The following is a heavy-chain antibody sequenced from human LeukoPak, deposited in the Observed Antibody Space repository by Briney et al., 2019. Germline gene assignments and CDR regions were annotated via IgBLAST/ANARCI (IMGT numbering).Heavy chain of an antibody. D-gene: IGHD6-19*01. Sequence: SETQSLTCAVYGGSFSGYYWSWIRQPPGKGLEWIGEINHSGSTNYNPSLKSRVTISVDTSKNQFSLKLSSVTAADTAVYYCARARQWLVRGWFDPWGQGTLVTVSS. V-gene: IGHV4-34*01. CDR2: INHSGST. CDR1: GGSFSGYY. CDR3: ARARQWLVRGWFDP. J-gene: IGHJ5*02.